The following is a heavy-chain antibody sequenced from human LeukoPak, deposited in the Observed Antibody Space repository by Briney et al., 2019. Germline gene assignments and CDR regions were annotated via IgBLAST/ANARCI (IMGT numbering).Heavy chain of an antibody. D-gene: IGHD1-26*01. CDR3: ARSQWELLDFDY. V-gene: IGHV3-7*01. Sequence: GGSLRLSCAASGFTFSSYWMSWVRQAPGKGLEWVANIKQDGSEKNYVDSVKGRFTISRDNAKNSLYLQMNSLRAEDTAVCYCARSQWELLDFDYWGQGTLVTVSS. CDR2: IKQDGSEK. CDR1: GFTFSSYW. J-gene: IGHJ4*02.